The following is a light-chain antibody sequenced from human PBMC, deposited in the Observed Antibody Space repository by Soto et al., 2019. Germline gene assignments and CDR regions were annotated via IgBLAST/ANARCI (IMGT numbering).Light chain of an antibody. CDR1: QSVSSSY. Sequence: EIVLTQSPGTLSLSPGERATLSCRASQSVSSSYLAWYQQRPGQAPRLLVYDASNRATGIPTRFSGSGSGTDFTLTISNLEPEDFAVYYCQQYGSSGTFGQGTKVDI. CDR3: QQYGSSGT. CDR2: DAS. J-gene: IGKJ1*01. V-gene: IGKV3-20*01.